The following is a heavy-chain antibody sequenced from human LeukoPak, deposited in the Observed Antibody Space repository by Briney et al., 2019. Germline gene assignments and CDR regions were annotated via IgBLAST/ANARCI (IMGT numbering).Heavy chain of an antibody. CDR3: ARELMVRGDTLGYYYGLDV. CDR1: GFTSNNFA. Sequence: GRSLRLSCAASGFTSNNFAMHWVRQPQGRGLEYVSAILSNGGSTYYASSVKCRFTISRDNSKNTLYLQVGSLRVEDMAVYYGARELMVRGDTLGYYYGLDVWGQGTTVTVSS. CDR2: ILSNGGST. J-gene: IGHJ6*02. V-gene: IGHV3-64*01. D-gene: IGHD3-10*01.